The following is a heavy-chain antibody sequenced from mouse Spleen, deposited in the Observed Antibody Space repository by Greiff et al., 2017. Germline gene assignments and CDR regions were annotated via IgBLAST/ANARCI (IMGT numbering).Heavy chain of an antibody. CDR2: ISYDGSN. J-gene: IGHJ2*01. Sequence: EVKLQESGPGLVKPSQSLSLTCSVTGYSITSGYYWNWIRQFPGNKLEWMGYISYDGSNNYNPSLKNRISITRDTSKNQFFLKLNSVTTEDTATYYCARGGPIYYGPHFDYWGQGTTLTVSS. D-gene: IGHD2-1*01. CDR3: ARGGPIYYGPHFDY. CDR1: GYSITSGYY. V-gene: IGHV3-6*01.